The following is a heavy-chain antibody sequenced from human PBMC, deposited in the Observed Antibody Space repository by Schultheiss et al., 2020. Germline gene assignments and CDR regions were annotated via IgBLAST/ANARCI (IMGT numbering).Heavy chain of an antibody. CDR2: ISYDGSNK. Sequence: KSLKISFAASGFTFSSYGMHWVRQAPGKGLEWVAVISYDGSNKYYADSVKGRFTISRDNSKNTLYLQMNSLRAEDTAVYYCARRSGYSYGPLDYWGQGTLVTVSS. CDR3: ARRSGYSYGPLDY. J-gene: IGHJ4*02. D-gene: IGHD5-18*01. CDR1: GFTFSSYG. V-gene: IGHV3-30*03.